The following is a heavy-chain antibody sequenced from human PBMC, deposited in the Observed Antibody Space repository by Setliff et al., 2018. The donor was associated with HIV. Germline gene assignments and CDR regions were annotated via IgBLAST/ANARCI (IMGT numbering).Heavy chain of an antibody. CDR1: GFTFSSYG. D-gene: IGHD3-16*01. CDR2: IRYDGSNK. V-gene: IGHV3-30*02. Sequence: PGGSLRLSCEASGFTFSSYGMHWVRQAPGKGLEWVAFIRYDGSNKYYADSVKGRFTNSRDNAKNTLYLQMDSLRAEDTAVYYCARGGANPSWFDSWGQGTLVTVSS. J-gene: IGHJ5*01. CDR3: ARGGANPSWFDS.